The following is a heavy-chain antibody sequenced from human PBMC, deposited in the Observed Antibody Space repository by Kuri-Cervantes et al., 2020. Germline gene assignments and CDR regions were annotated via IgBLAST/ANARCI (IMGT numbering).Heavy chain of an antibody. CDR3: ARRSYGVGWFDP. J-gene: IGHJ5*02. Sequence: GGSLRLSCKGSGYSFTSYWIGWVRQMPGKGLEWMGIIYPGDSDTRYSPSFQGQVTISADKSISTVYLQWSSLKASDTAMYYCARRSYGVGWFDPWGQGTLVTVSS. V-gene: IGHV5-51*01. D-gene: IGHD3-10*01. CDR2: IYPGDSDT. CDR1: GYSFTSYW.